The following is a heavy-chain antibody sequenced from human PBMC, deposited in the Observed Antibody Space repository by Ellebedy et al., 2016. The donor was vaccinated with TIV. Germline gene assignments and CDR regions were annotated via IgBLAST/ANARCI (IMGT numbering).Heavy chain of an antibody. D-gene: IGHD2-21*01. J-gene: IGHJ4*03. CDR2: ISRSSDNI. CDR1: EFTFSYYV. CDR3: ARISSCVGGTCYPAY. Sequence: GGSLRLXXAVSEFTFSYYVMHWLRQAPGKGLEWVSSISRSSDNIYYADSVRGRFTISRDNAKNSLYLQMNSLRVEDTAVYYCARISSCVGGTCYPAYWGQGALVTVSS. V-gene: IGHV3-21*01.